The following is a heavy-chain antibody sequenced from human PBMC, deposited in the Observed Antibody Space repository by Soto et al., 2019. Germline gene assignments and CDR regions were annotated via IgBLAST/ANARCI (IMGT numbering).Heavy chain of an antibody. D-gene: IGHD5-18*01. V-gene: IGHV3-23*01. CDR2: ISGSGGST. Sequence: GGSLRLSCAASGFTFSSYAMRWVRQAPGKGLEWVSAISGSGGSTYYADSVKGRFTISRDNSKNTLYLQMNSLRAEDTAVYYCAKVAGYSYGPDDYYYYGMDVWGQGTTVPVSS. J-gene: IGHJ6*02. CDR1: GFTFSSYA. CDR3: AKVAGYSYGPDDYYYYGMDV.